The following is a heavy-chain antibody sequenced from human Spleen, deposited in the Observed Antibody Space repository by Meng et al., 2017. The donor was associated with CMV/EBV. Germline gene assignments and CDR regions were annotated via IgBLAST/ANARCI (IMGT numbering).Heavy chain of an antibody. CDR1: GFTFRSYA. CDR2: ISSGGANI. V-gene: IGHV3-21*01. J-gene: IGHJ6*02. Sequence: GESLKISCVASGFTFRSYAMSWVRQAPGKGLEWVSGISSGGANIYYGDSVKGRFTISRDNAKNSLFLQMNSLRAEDTAVYYCARVAAAGRGMDVWGPGTTVTVSS. D-gene: IGHD6-13*01. CDR3: ARVAAAGRGMDV.